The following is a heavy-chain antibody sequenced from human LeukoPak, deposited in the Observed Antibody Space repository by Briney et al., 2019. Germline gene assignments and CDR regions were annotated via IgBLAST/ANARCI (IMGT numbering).Heavy chain of an antibody. Sequence: GGSLRLSCAASGFTVSNNYISWVRQAPGKGLEWVSVIYSGGSTKYADSVKARFTISRDNSKNTVYLQMNSLRADDTAVSYCARATLDNWGQGTLVTVSS. J-gene: IGHJ4*02. CDR3: ARATLDN. V-gene: IGHV3-53*01. CDR1: GFTVSNNY. CDR2: IYSGGST.